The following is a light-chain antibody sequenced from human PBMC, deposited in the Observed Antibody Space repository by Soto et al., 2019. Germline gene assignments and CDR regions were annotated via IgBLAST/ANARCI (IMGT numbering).Light chain of an antibody. CDR3: QQYGSSPST. V-gene: IGKV3-20*01. CDR2: GAS. J-gene: IGKJ1*01. CDR1: QTVGNN. Sequence: EIVMAQSPATLSVAPGEIATLSFRASQTVGNNLAWYQHRPGQAPRRLIFGASIRATGIPDRFSGSGSGTDFTLTISGLEPEDFAVYYCQQYGSSPSTFGQGTKVDIK.